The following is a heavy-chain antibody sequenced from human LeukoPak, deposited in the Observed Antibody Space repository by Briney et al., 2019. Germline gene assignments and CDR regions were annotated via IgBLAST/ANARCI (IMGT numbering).Heavy chain of an antibody. Sequence: GGSLRLSSAASGFTFTNAWMSWVRQAPGKGLEWVSSISGSSSYIYYTDSLKGRFTISRDNAKNSLYLQMNSLRAEDTALYYCARDDYGSGSWSDYWGQGTLVTVSS. CDR1: GFTFTNAW. CDR3: ARDDYGSGSWSDY. D-gene: IGHD3-10*01. J-gene: IGHJ4*02. V-gene: IGHV3-21*04. CDR2: ISGSSSYI.